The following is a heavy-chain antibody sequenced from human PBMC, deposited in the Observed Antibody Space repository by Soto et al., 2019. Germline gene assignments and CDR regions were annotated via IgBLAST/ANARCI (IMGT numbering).Heavy chain of an antibody. Sequence: QVQLVESGGGVVQPGRSLRLSCTASGFSFSNYGMHWARQAPGKGLEWVAFIWYDGSKQYHADSVKGRFTISRANSKNKVYLQMNSLSAEDTAVYFCWRKYYDFLTGFGSYLDLRGRGTL. CDR2: IWYDGSKQ. D-gene: IGHD3-9*01. J-gene: IGHJ2*01. CDR1: GFSFSNYG. V-gene: IGHV3-33*03. CDR3: WRKYYDFLTGFGSYLDL.